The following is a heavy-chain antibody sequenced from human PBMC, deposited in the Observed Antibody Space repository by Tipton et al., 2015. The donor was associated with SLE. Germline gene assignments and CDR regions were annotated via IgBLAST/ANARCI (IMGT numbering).Heavy chain of an antibody. CDR3: AREVEYQLLLPYMDV. V-gene: IGHV4-38-2*02. D-gene: IGHD2-2*01. CDR1: GFSISSGFN. J-gene: IGHJ6*03. CDR2: TYHTGAT. Sequence: TLSLTCTVSGFSISSGFNWGWIRQPPGKGLEWIGITYHTGATNYNPSLKSRVTISVDTSKNHFSLKLSSVTAADTAVYYCAREVEYQLLLPYMDVWGKGTTVTVSS.